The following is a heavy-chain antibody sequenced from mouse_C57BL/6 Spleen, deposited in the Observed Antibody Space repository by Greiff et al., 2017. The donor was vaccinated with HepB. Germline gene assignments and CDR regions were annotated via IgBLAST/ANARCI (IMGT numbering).Heavy chain of an antibody. D-gene: IGHD1-1*01. V-gene: IGHV1-82*01. CDR3: ARECYYVDWYFDV. CDR1: GYAFSSSW. CDR2: IYPGDGDT. Sequence: QVQLQQSGPELVKPGASVKISCKASGYAFSSSWMNWVKQRPGKGLEWIGRIYPGDGDTNYNGKFKGKATLTADKSSSTAYMQLSSLTSEDSAVYCCARECYYVDWYFDVWGTGTTVTVSS. J-gene: IGHJ1*03.